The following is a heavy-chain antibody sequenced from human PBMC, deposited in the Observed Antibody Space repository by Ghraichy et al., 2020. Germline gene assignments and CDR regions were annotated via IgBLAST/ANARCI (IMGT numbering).Heavy chain of an antibody. CDR3: AKGKGSGSYVNWSFNI. J-gene: IGHJ2*01. V-gene: IGHV3-23*01. D-gene: IGHD1-26*01. Sequence: GGSLRLSCAVSGLTFSNFAMAWVRQAPGKGLEWVSTISGSGGSIWYADSGKGRFIISRDNSRSTFYLQMNSLRAEDTAFYYCAKGKGSGSYVNWSFNIWGRGTPGTVSP. CDR2: ISGSGGSI. CDR1: GLTFSNFA.